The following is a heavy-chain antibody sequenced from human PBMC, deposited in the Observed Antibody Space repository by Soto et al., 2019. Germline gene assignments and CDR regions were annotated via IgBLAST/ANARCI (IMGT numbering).Heavy chain of an antibody. J-gene: IGHJ3*02. CDR1: GFTFSSYG. D-gene: IGHD3-22*01. Sequence: PGGSLRLSCAASGFTFSSYGMHWVRQAPGKGLEWVAVISYDGSNKYYADSVNGRFTISRDNSKNTLYLQMNSLRAEDTAVYYCAKDLLYYYDSSGYYSSPSAFDIWGQGTMVTVSS. V-gene: IGHV3-30*18. CDR3: AKDLLYYYDSSGYYSSPSAFDI. CDR2: ISYDGSNK.